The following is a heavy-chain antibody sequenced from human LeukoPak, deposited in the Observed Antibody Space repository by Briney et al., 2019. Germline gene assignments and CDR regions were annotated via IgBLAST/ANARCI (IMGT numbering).Heavy chain of an antibody. V-gene: IGHV3-13*01. CDR1: GFTFSSYD. J-gene: IGHJ4*02. Sequence: GGSLRLSCAASGFTFSSYDMHWVCQATGKGLEWVSAIGTAGDTYYPGSVKGRFTISRENAKNSLYLQMNSLRAGDTAVYYCARKQYYYDRCGYYYRYFDYWGQGTLVTVSS. CDR3: ARKQYYYDRCGYYYRYFDY. D-gene: IGHD3-22*01. CDR2: IGTAGDT.